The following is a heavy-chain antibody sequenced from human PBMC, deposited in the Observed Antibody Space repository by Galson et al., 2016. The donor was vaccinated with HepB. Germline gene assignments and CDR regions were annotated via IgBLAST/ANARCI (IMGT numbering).Heavy chain of an antibody. D-gene: IGHD5-18*01. CDR3: ARLRPEYSYAYDY. Sequence: SLRLSCAASGFTVSSNHMSWVRQAPGKGLEWVSVFYGGGTINYADSVKGRFTVSRENSENTLFLQMNSLRADDTAVYYCARLRPEYSYAYDYWGQGTLVTVSS. CDR2: FYGGGTI. V-gene: IGHV3-53*01. CDR1: GFTVSSNH. J-gene: IGHJ4*02.